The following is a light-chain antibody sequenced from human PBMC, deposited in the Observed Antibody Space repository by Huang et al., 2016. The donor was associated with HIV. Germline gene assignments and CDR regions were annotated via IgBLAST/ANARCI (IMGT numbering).Light chain of an antibody. CDR3: LHYDNWPPYT. V-gene: IGKV3-15*01. CDR2: GAS. Sequence: EIVMTQSPTTLSVSPGERATLSCRASQRVGNNLAWYQQKPGQAPRLLLYGASTRPTGIPARFSGSGSETEFTLTISSLQSEDFAVYYCLHYDNWPPYTFGQGTKVEIK. J-gene: IGKJ2*01. CDR1: QRVGNN.